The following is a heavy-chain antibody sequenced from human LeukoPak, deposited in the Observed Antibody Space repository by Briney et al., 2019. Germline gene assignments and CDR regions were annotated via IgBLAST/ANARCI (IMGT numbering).Heavy chain of an antibody. CDR3: ARGLLLFDI. D-gene: IGHD3-10*01. J-gene: IGHJ3*02. CDR2: INHSGST. V-gene: IGHV4-34*01. CDR1: GGSFSGYH. Sequence: SETLSLTCAVYGGSFSGYHWSWIRQPPGKGLEWIGEINHSGSTNYNPSLKSRVTISVDTSKNQFSLKLSSVTAADTAVYYCARGLLLFDIWGQGTMVTVSP.